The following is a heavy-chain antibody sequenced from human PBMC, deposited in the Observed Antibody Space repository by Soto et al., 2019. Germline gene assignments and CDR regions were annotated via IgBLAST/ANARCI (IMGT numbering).Heavy chain of an antibody. D-gene: IGHD3-22*01. Sequence: GGSLRLSCAASGFTFSNYAMHWVRQAPGKGLEWVALISYDGSNKYYADSVKGRFTISRDSSKNTLYLQMNSLRAEDTAVYYCARGGILRTMIVAAYFDYWGQGTLVTVSS. CDR1: GFTFSNYA. V-gene: IGHV3-30-3*01. CDR2: ISYDGSNK. J-gene: IGHJ4*02. CDR3: ARGGILRTMIVAAYFDY.